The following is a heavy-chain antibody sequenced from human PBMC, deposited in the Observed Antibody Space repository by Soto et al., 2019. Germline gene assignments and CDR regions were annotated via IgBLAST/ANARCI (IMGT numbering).Heavy chain of an antibody. J-gene: IGHJ4*02. CDR2: MYHDGNT. Sequence: PSETLSLTCAVPGYSIGSGCFWGWIRQPPGKGLEWIANMYHDGNTHYNPSLKSRVTMSVDTSRNQFSLKLNSVTAADTAVYYCARESYSGYHSYDYRGQGILVTVSS. V-gene: IGHV4-38-2*02. D-gene: IGHD5-12*01. CDR1: GYSIGSGCF. CDR3: ARESYSGYHSYDY.